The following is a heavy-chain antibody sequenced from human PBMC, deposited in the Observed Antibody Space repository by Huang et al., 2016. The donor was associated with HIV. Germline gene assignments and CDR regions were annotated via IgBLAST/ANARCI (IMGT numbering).Heavy chain of an antibody. V-gene: IGHV3-30*02. J-gene: IGHJ4*02. CDR3: AKVTLGFDY. CDR2: IQYDGTKK. CDR1: GFTFSSYG. Sequence: QVQLVESGGGVVLPGGSLRLSCATSGFTFSSYGMHWVRQAPGLGLEWVAFIQYDGTKKYYADSVKGRFNISRDNSKNMLHLQMNNLRVEDTAAYFCAKVTLGFDYWGQGTWVTVSS. D-gene: IGHD2-15*01.